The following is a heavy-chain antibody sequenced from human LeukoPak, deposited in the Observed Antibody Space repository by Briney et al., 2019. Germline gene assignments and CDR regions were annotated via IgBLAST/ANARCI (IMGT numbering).Heavy chain of an antibody. CDR1: GFTFSSYS. Sequence: PGGPLRLSCAASGFTFSSYSMNWVRQAPGKGLEWVSSISYAGSVKGRFTISRDNAKNSVYLQMNSLRAEDTAVYYCARASSGTQDAFDIWGQGTMVTVSS. D-gene: IGHD1-26*01. J-gene: IGHJ3*02. V-gene: IGHV3-21*01. CDR3: ARASSGTQDAFDI. CDR2: IS.